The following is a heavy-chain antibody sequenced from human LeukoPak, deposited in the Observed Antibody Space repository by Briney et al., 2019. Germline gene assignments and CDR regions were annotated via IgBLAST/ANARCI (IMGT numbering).Heavy chain of an antibody. Sequence: PSETLSLTCSVSGASISSYYWNWIRQSPGKGLEWIGNIYYRGSTNYNPSLKSRVTISVDTSKNQFSLRLISVTAADTAVYYCARVDSDPLTGYTLYSDLWGRGTLVTVSS. CDR1: GASISSYY. J-gene: IGHJ2*01. V-gene: IGHV4-59*01. CDR2: IYYRGST. CDR3: ARVDSDPLTGYTLYSDL. D-gene: IGHD3-9*01.